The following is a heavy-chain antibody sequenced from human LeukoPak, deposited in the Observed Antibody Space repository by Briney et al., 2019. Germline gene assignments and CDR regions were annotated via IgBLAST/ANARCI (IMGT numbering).Heavy chain of an antibody. CDR2: IEQDGSEK. CDR3: AGGQGWVIDS. V-gene: IGHV3-7*03. Sequence: PGGSLRLSCAASGFTFSPYAMSWVRQAPGKGLEWVANIEQDGSEKYYVDSVKGRFTISRDNAKNSLYLQMNSLRAEDTAVYYCAGGQGWVIDSWGQGTLVTVSS. D-gene: IGHD1-26*01. J-gene: IGHJ5*01. CDR1: GFTFSPYA.